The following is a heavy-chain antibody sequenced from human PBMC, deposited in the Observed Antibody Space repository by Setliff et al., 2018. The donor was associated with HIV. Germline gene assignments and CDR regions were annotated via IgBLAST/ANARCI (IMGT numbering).Heavy chain of an antibody. CDR3: ARLANGDIVATVDYFDY. V-gene: IGHV4-61*02. CDR1: GGSISSGSYY. D-gene: IGHD5-12*01. Sequence: SETLSLTCTVSGGSISSGSYYWSWIRQPAGKGLEWIGRIYTSGSTNYNPSLKSRVTISADTSRNQFSLKLNSVTAADTAVYYCARLANGDIVATVDYFDYWGQGTLVTVSS. J-gene: IGHJ4*02. CDR2: IYTSGST.